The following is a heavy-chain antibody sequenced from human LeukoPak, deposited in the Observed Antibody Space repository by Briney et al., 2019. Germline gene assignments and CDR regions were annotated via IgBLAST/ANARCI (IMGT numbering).Heavy chain of an antibody. CDR1: GGSISNYC. CDR2: IYSSGST. CDR3: AREFYYYYSSGYYRYFDY. J-gene: IGHJ4*02. D-gene: IGHD3-22*01. Sequence: SETLSLTCTDSGGSISNYCWSWIRQPAGKGLEWIGRIYSSGSTNYNPPLKSRVTMSVDTSKNQISLKLSSVTAADTAVYYCAREFYYYYSSGYYRYFDYWGQGTLVTVSS. V-gene: IGHV4-4*07.